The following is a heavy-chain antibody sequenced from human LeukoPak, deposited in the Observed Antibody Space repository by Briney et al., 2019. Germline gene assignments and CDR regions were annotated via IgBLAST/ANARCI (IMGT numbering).Heavy chain of an antibody. V-gene: IGHV4-59*01. D-gene: IGHD3-9*01. CDR3: ARVTGYTIEDYFDY. Sequence: PSETLSLTCTVSGGSISSYYWSWIRQPPGKGLEWIGYIYYSGSTNYNPSLKSRVTISVKTSKNQFSLKLRSVTAADTAVYYCARVTGYTIEDYFDYWGQGTLVTVSS. J-gene: IGHJ4*02. CDR1: GGSISSYY. CDR2: IYYSGST.